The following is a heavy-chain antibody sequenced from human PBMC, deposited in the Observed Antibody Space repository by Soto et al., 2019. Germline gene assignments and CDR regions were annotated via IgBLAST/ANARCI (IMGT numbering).Heavy chain of an antibody. CDR2: IYSGGST. J-gene: IGHJ3*02. V-gene: IGHV3-53*01. Sequence: EVQLVESGGGLIQPGGSLRLSCAASGFTVSSNYMTWVRQAPAKGLEWDSVIYSGGSTYYADSVKGRFTISRDNSKNTLYLQMNSRRAEDTAGYYCARERRGGAVDAFDIWGQGTMVTVSS. CDR3: ARERRGGAVDAFDI. CDR1: GFTVSSNY. D-gene: IGHD4-17*01.